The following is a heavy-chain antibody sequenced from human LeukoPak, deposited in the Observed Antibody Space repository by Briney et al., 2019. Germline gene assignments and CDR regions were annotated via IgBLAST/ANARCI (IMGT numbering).Heavy chain of an antibody. V-gene: IGHV1-69*04. Sequence: GASVKVSCKASGGTFSSYAISWVRQAPGQGLEWMGRIIPIFGIANYAQKFQGRVTITADKSTSTAYMELSSLRSEDTAVYYCASAPTWNYYGSSALDPWGQGTLVTVSS. CDR3: ASAPTWNYYGSSALDP. CDR1: GGTFSSYA. J-gene: IGHJ5*02. CDR2: IIPIFGIA. D-gene: IGHD3-22*01.